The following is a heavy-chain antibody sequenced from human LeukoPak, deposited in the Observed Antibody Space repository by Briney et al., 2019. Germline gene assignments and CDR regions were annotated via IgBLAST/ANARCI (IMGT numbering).Heavy chain of an antibody. CDR3: AKEGCSSTSCYIGFDY. J-gene: IGHJ4*02. CDR2: ISGSGGST. CDR1: GFTFSSYA. Sequence: PGGSLRLSCAASGFTFSSYAMSWVREAPGKGLEWVSAISGSGGSTYYADSVKGRFTISRDNSKNTLYLQMNSLRAEDTAVYYCAKEGCSSTSCYIGFDYWGQGTLVTVSS. D-gene: IGHD2-2*02. V-gene: IGHV3-23*01.